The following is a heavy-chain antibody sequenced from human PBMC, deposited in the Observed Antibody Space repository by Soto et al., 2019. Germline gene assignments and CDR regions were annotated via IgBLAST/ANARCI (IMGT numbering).Heavy chain of an antibody. CDR3: ARDWGSDPGIAAADRRTYGMDV. V-gene: IGHV4-31*03. CDR1: GGSISSGGYY. Sequence: SETLSLTCTVYGGSISSGGYYWSWIRQHPXKGLEWIGYIYYSGSTYCNPSLKSRVTISVDTSKNQFSLKLSSVTAADTVVYYCARDWGSDPGIAAADRRTYGMDVWGQGTTVTVSS. J-gene: IGHJ6*02. D-gene: IGHD6-13*01. CDR2: IYYSGST.